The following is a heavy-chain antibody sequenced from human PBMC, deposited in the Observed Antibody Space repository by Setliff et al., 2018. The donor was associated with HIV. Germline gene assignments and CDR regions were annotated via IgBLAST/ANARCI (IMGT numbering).Heavy chain of an antibody. CDR1: GFTFSSYA. D-gene: IGHD5-18*01. V-gene: IGHV3-21*06. Sequence: GGSLRLSCAASGFTFSSYAITWVRQAPGKGLEWVSAISGSGDKYYADSVKGRFTISRDSAKNSLYLQTSSLRAEDTAVYYCAREVYRYDDGSESMDVWGKGTTVTVSS. CDR3: AREVYRYDDGSESMDV. J-gene: IGHJ6*03. CDR2: ISGSGDK.